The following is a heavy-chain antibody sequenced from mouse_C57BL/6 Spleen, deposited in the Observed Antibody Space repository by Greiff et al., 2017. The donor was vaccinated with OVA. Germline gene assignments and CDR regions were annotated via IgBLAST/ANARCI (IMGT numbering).Heavy chain of an antibody. V-gene: IGHV1-15*01. Sequence: VQLQQSGAELVRPGASVTLSCKASGYTFTDYEMHWVKQTPVHGLEWIGAIDPETGGTAYNQKFKGKAILTADKSSSTAYMELRSLTSEDSAVYYCTNYYSGGGYYFDYWGQGTTLTVSS. J-gene: IGHJ2*01. D-gene: IGHD1-1*01. CDR3: TNYYSGGGYYFDY. CDR2: IDPETGGT. CDR1: GYTFTDYE.